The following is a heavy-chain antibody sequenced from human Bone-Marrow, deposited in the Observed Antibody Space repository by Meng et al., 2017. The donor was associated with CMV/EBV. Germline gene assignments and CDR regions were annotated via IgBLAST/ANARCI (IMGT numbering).Heavy chain of an antibody. CDR2: ISSSSSYI. V-gene: IGHV3-21*01. CDR3: ARRAGYCTTTSCYRWYFDL. CDR1: GFTFSSYD. D-gene: IGHD2-2*01. Sequence: GESLKISCAASGFTFSSYDMHWVRQAPGKGLEWVSSISSSSSYIYYADSVKGRFTISRDNAKNSLYLQMNSLRAEDTAVYYCARRAGYCTTTSCYRWYFDLWGRGTLVTVSS. J-gene: IGHJ2*01.